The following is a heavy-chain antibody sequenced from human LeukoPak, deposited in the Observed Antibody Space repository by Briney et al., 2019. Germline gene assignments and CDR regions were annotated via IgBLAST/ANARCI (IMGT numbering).Heavy chain of an antibody. Sequence: GGSLRLSCVVSGFSVSNNYVSWVRQAPGKGLEWVSVIYSGNTIKYADSVKGRFTISRDNSKNTVYLQMSSLRAEDTALYYCATIGTGDCRDDSWGQGTLVTVSS. V-gene: IGHV3-66*01. CDR2: IYSGNTI. D-gene: IGHD3/OR15-3a*01. CDR1: GFSVSNNY. J-gene: IGHJ5*01. CDR3: ATIGTGDCRDDS.